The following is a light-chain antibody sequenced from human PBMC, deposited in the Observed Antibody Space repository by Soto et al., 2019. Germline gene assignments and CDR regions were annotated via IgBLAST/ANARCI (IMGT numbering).Light chain of an antibody. CDR2: DNN. V-gene: IGLV1-44*01. J-gene: IGLJ1*01. CDR3: SAWDDSLNGGV. CDR1: SSNIGSNT. Sequence: QSVLTQPPSASGTPGQRVTISCSGSSSNIGSNTVNWYQQVPGTAPKVLIYDNNQRPSGVPDRFSGSKSDTSASLAISGLQSEDEADYYCSAWDDSLNGGVFGTGTKVTVL.